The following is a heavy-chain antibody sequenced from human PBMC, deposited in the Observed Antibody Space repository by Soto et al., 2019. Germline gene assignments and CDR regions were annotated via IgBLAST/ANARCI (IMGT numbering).Heavy chain of an antibody. CDR3: ASLAHAARFLEWLYPRYGMDV. D-gene: IGHD3-3*01. Sequence: TLSLTCTVSGGSISSGCYYWSWIRQHPGKGLEWIGYIYYSGSTYYNPSLKSRVTISVDTSKNQFSLKLSSVTAADTAVYYCASLAHAARFLEWLYPRYGMDVWGQGTTVTVSS. J-gene: IGHJ6*02. V-gene: IGHV4-31*03. CDR1: GGSISSGCYY. CDR2: IYYSGST.